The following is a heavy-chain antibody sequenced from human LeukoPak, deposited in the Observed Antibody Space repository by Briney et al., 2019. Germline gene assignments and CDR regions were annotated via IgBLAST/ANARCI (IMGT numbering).Heavy chain of an antibody. J-gene: IGHJ4*02. CDR1: GGSISSYY. D-gene: IGHD3-16*01. V-gene: IGHV4-59*01. Sequence: PSETLSLTCTVSGGSISSYYWSWIRRPPGKGLEWIGYIYYSGSTNYNPSLKSRVTISVDTSKNQFSLKLSSVTAADTAVYYCARGGDVARNPLFDYWGQGTLVTVSS. CDR3: ARGGDVARNPLFDY. CDR2: IYYSGST.